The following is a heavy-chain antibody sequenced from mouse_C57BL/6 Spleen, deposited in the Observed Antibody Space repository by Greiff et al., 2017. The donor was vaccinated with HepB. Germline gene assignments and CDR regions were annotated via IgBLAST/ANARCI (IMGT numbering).Heavy chain of an antibody. CDR2: FYPGSGSI. V-gene: IGHV1-62-2*01. D-gene: IGHD2-5*01. CDR3: AKVYYSNHYYAMDY. J-gene: IGHJ4*01. CDR1: GYTFTEYT. Sequence: LVKPGASAKLSCQASGYTFTEYTIHWVKQRSGQGLEWIGWFYPGSGSIKYNEKFKDKATLTADKSSSTVYMELSRLTSEDSAVYFCAKVYYSNHYYAMDYWGQGTSVTVSS.